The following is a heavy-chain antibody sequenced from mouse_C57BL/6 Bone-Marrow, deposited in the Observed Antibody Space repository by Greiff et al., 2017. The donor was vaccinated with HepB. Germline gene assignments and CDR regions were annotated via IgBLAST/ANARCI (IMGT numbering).Heavy chain of an antibody. Sequence: EVKLVESGGGLVQPGGSMKLSCAASGFTFSDAWMDWVRQSPEKGLEWVAEIRNKANNHATYYAESVKATFTISRYDSKSSVYLKMNSLRAADTGIYYRTWLLLMDYWGQGTSVTVSS. CDR2: IRNKANNHAT. CDR1: GFTFSDAW. CDR3: TWLLLMDY. J-gene: IGHJ4*01. V-gene: IGHV6-6*01. D-gene: IGHD2-3*01.